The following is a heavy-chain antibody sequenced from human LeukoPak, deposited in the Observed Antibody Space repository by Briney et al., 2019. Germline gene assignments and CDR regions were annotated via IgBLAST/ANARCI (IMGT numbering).Heavy chain of an antibody. J-gene: IGHJ4*02. CDR2: ISGSGSST. V-gene: IGHV3-23*01. Sequence: GGSLRLSCAASGFTFSSYAMSWVRQAPGKGLEWVSPISGSGSSTYYADSVKGRFTISRDNSKNTLYLQMNSLRAEDTAVYYCAKGVAVASPYYFHYWGQGPLVTVSS. CDR1: GFTFSSYA. CDR3: AKGVAVASPYYFHY. D-gene: IGHD6-19*01.